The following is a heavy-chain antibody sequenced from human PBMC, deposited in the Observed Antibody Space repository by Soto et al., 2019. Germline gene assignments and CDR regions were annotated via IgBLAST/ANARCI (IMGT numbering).Heavy chain of an antibody. J-gene: IGHJ5*02. CDR1: GYTFTSYG. Sequence: ASVKVSCKASGYTFTSYGISWVRQAPGQGLEWMGWISAYNGNTNYAQKLQGRVTMTTDTSTSTAYMELRSLRSDDTAVYYCGRFLSPSSAKGWLDPWGQGTLVTVS. V-gene: IGHV1-18*01. CDR2: ISAYNGNT. CDR3: GRFLSPSSAKGWLDP. D-gene: IGHD6-19*01.